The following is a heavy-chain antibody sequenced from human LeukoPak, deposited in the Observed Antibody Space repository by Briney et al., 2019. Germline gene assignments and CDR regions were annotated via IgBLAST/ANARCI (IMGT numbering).Heavy chain of an antibody. CDR3: AFRGVSDDFDY. CDR2: INAGNGNT. V-gene: IGHV1-3*01. D-gene: IGHD3-10*01. CDR1: GYTFTSYT. J-gene: IGHJ4*02. Sequence: ASVKVSCKASGYTFTSYTMHWVRQAPGQRLEWMGWINAGNGNTKFSQKFQGRVTITRDTSASTGYMELSSLRSEDTAVYYCAFRGVSDDFDYWGQGTLVTFSS.